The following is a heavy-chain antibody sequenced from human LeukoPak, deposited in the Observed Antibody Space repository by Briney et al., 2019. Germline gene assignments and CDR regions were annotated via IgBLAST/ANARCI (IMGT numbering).Heavy chain of an antibody. V-gene: IGHV1-18*01. CDR3: ARGDDTSGYSDLNFDF. Sequence: ASVKVSCKASGYTFTNYGISWVRQAPGQGLEWMGWISAYNGNTNYAQKFQGRVTMTTDTSTSTAYMELRSLRSDDTAVYYCARGDDTSGYSDLNFDFWGQGTLVTVSS. D-gene: IGHD3-22*01. CDR1: GYTFTNYG. CDR2: ISAYNGNT. J-gene: IGHJ4*02.